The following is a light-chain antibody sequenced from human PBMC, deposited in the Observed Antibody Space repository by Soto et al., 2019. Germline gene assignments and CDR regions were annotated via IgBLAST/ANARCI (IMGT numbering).Light chain of an antibody. J-gene: IGLJ1*01. CDR1: SSNIGSDF. V-gene: IGLV1-47*01. CDR3: QSYDSSLTGYV. Sequence: QAVVTQPPSASATPGQRVTISCSGSSSNIGSDFVFWYQQLPGTAPKLLIYRNNQRPSGVPDRFSGSKSGTSASLAITGLQAEDEADYYCQSYDSSLTGYVFGTGTKLTVL. CDR2: RNN.